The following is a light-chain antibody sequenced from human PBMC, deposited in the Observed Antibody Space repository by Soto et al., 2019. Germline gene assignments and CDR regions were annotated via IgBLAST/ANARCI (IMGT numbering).Light chain of an antibody. CDR1: SSDVGAYNY. CDR2: EVS. Sequence: QSVLTRPASVSGSPGQSVTISCTGTSSDVGAYNYVSWYQQHPGKAPKLMIYEVSNRPSGVSNRFSGSKSGNTASLTISGLQAEDEADYYCNSYTGSSTRFVFGTGTKLTVL. J-gene: IGLJ1*01. V-gene: IGLV2-14*01. CDR3: NSYTGSSTRFV.